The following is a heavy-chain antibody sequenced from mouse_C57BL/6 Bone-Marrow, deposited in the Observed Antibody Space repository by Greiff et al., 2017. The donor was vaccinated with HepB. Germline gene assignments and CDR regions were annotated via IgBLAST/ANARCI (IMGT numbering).Heavy chain of an antibody. Sequence: EVQVVESGPELVKPGASVKMSCKASGYTFTDYNMHWVKQSHGKSLEWIGYINPNNGGTSYNQKFKGKATLTVNKSSSTAYMELRSLTSEDSAVYYCASGGLPFAYWGQGTLVTVSA. V-gene: IGHV1-22*01. CDR2: INPNNGGT. CDR1: GYTFTDYN. CDR3: ASGGLPFAY. D-gene: IGHD2-4*01. J-gene: IGHJ3*01.